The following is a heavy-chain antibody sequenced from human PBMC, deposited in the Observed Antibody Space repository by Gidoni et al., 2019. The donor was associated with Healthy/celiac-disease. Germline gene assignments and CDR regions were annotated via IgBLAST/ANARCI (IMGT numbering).Heavy chain of an antibody. CDR3: AREEGIGYDSSGYYY. D-gene: IGHD3-22*01. J-gene: IGHJ4*02. CDR1: GGTLRRYA. Sequence: QVQLVQSGAEVKKPGSSVKVSCKASGGTLRRYAISWVRQAPGQGLEWMGGIIPIFGTANYAQKCQGRVTITADESTSTAYMELSSLRSEDTAVYYCAREEGIGYDSSGYYYWGQGTLVTVSS. V-gene: IGHV1-69*01. CDR2: IIPIFGTA.